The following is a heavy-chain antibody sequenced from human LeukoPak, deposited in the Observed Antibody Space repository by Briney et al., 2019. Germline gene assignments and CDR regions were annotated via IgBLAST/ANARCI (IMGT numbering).Heavy chain of an antibody. CDR2: IYYSGST. CDR1: GSSVSSGDYY. CDR3: ARGLTGSTRRGYYFDY. Sequence: SQTLSLTCTVSGSSVSSGDYYWSWFRQPPGKGLEWIGYIYYSGSTNYNPSLKSRVTISVDTSKNQFSLKLSSVTAADTAVYYCARGLTGSTRRGYYFDYWGQGTLVTVSS. J-gene: IGHJ4*02. V-gene: IGHV4-61*08. D-gene: IGHD1-20*01.